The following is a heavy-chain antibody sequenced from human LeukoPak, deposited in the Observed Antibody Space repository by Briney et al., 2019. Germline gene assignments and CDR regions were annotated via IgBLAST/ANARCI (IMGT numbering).Heavy chain of an antibody. Sequence: PGGSLRLSCAASGFTFSSYSMNWVRQAPGKGLEWVSYISSSSSTIYYADSVKGRFTTSRDSAKNSLYLQMNSLRAEDTAVYYCARALRYFDWLSTSPEYNWFDPWGQGTLVTVSS. D-gene: IGHD3-9*01. CDR2: ISSSSSTI. V-gene: IGHV3-48*01. J-gene: IGHJ5*02. CDR1: GFTFSSYS. CDR3: ARALRYFDWLSTSPEYNWFDP.